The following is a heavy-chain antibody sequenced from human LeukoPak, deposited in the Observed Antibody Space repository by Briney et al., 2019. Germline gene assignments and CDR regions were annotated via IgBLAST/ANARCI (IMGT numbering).Heavy chain of an antibody. J-gene: IGHJ6*02. V-gene: IGHV4-59*08. Sequence: SETLSLTWTVSGGSMSSYYWSWIRQPARKVREWIGYIYYSGGTNYNPSLKSRVTISVDTSQNQFSLKLSSVTAADTAVYYCARTRGVLYHYGMDVWGQGTTVTVSS. CDR2: IYYSGGT. CDR3: ARTRGVLYHYGMDV. CDR1: GGSMSSYY. D-gene: IGHD3-10*01.